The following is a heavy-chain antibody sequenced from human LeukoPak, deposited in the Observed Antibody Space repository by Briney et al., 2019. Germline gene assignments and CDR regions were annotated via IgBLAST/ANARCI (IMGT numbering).Heavy chain of an antibody. CDR1: GYTFTGYY. CDR2: INPKSGGT. CDR3: ARRVFSGWGYYFDY. D-gene: IGHD6-19*01. V-gene: IGHV1-2*02. J-gene: IGHJ4*02. Sequence: GSVKVSCKASGYTFTGYYMHWVRQAPGQGLEWVGWINPKSGGTNYAQKFQGRVTMTSDTSITTVYMELSRLRSGDTAVYYCARRVFSGWGYYFDYWGQGTLVTVSS.